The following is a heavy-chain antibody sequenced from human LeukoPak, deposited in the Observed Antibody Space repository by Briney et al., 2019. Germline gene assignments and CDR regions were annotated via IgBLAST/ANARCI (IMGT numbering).Heavy chain of an antibody. D-gene: IGHD2-8*01. J-gene: IGHJ3*02. CDR1: GGSISSSSYY. Sequence: SETLSLTCTVSGGSISSSSYYWGWIRQPPGKGLEWIGSIYYSGSTYYNPSLKSRVTISVDTFKNQFSLKLSSVTAADTAVYYCARNRPGVDAFDIWGQGTMVTVSS. V-gene: IGHV4-39*01. CDR2: IYYSGST. CDR3: ARNRPGVDAFDI.